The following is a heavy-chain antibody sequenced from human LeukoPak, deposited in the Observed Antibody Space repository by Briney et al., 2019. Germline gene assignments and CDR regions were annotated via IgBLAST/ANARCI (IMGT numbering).Heavy chain of an antibody. D-gene: IGHD2-2*01. CDR3: AREGGDIVAVPAAMNY. V-gene: IGHV1-3*01. Sequence: ASVKVSCKASGYTFTSYAMHWVRQAPGQRLEWMGWINAGNGNTKYSQKFQGRVTITRDTSASTAYMELSSLRSEDTAVYYCAREGGDIVAVPAAMNYWGQGTLVTVSS. CDR2: INAGNGNT. CDR1: GYTFTSYA. J-gene: IGHJ4*02.